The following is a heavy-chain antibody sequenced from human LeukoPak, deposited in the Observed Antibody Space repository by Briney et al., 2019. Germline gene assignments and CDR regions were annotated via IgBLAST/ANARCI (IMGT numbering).Heavy chain of an antibody. V-gene: IGHV5-51*01. J-gene: IGHJ5*02. D-gene: IGHD3-10*01. Sequence: GESLKISCKGSGYSFTSYWIGWVRQMPGKGLEWMGIIYPGDSDTRYSPSFQGQVTISADKSISTAYLQWSSLKASGTAMYYCARHYYGSGSNNWFDPWGQGTLVTVSS. CDR3: ARHYYGSGSNNWFDP. CDR2: IYPGDSDT. CDR1: GYSFTSYW.